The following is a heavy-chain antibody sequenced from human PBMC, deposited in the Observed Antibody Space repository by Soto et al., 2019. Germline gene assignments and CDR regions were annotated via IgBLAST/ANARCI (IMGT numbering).Heavy chain of an antibody. D-gene: IGHD2-21*01. J-gene: IGHJ5*02. V-gene: IGHV3-21*01. CDR3: AAGLEVNAWIKKWIDP. CDR2: IHGGSSYI. CDR1: VFTFSAVT. Sequence: VGSLVLACSSCVFTFSAVTINLFRQAPVNGLEWVSSIHGGSSYIYYADSMEGRFTISRDNAKKSLYLQMNSLRVEDTDVYYCAAGLEVNAWIKKWIDPWG.